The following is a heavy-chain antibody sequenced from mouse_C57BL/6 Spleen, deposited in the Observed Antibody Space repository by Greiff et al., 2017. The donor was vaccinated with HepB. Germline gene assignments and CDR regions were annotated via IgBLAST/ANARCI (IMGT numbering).Heavy chain of an antibody. J-gene: IGHJ4*01. D-gene: IGHD2-3*01. CDR2: IDPSDSYT. CDR1: GYTFTSYW. Sequence: QVQLQQPGAELVRPGTSVKLSCKASGYTFTSYWMHWVKQRPGQGLEWIGVIDPSDSYTNYNQKFKGKATLTVDTSSSTAYMQLSSLTSEDSAVYYCARGDGYYGGYYAMDYWGQGTSVTVSS. CDR3: ARGDGYYGGYYAMDY. V-gene: IGHV1-59*01.